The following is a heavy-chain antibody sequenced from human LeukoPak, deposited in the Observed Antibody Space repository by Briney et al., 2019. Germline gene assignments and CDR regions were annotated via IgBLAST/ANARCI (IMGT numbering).Heavy chain of an antibody. CDR2: IGSDGSST. J-gene: IGHJ4*02. CDR3: TRDYDIL. CDR1: GFTFNTYW. Sequence: GGSLRLSCAASGFTFNTYWMHWVRQAPGKGLVWVSRIGSDGSSTSYADSVKGRFTISRDNAKNTLYLQMNSLRAEDTAVYYCTRDYDILWGQGTLVTVSS. V-gene: IGHV3-74*01. D-gene: IGHD3-9*01.